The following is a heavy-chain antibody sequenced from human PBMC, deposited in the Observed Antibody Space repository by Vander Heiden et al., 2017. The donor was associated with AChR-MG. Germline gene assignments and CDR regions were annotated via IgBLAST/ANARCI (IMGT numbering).Heavy chain of an antibody. CDR1: GGTFSSYA. CDR3: ARPLVGYEDYYYGMDV. CDR2: IIPILGIA. V-gene: IGHV1-69*04. Sequence: QVQLVQSGAEVKKPGSSVKVSCKASGGTFSSYAISWVRQAPGQGLEWMGRIIPILGIANYAQKFQGRVTITADKSTSTAYMELSSLRSEDTAVYYCARPLVGYEDYYYGMDVWCQGTTVTVSS. D-gene: IGHD5-12*01. J-gene: IGHJ6*02.